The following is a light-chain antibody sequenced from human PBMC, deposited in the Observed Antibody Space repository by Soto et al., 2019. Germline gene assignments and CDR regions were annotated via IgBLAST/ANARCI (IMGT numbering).Light chain of an antibody. CDR2: DAS. Sequence: EIVLTQSPGTLSLSPGERATLSCRASQSVSSSYLAWYQQKPGQAPRLLIYDASSRATGVPDRFSGSGSGTDFTLTISRLEPEDFAVYYCQQKTFGQGTKVDIK. V-gene: IGKV3-20*01. CDR1: QSVSSSY. CDR3: QQKT. J-gene: IGKJ1*01.